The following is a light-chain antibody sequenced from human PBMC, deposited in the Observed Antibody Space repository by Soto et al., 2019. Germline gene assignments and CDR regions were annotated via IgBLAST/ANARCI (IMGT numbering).Light chain of an antibody. J-gene: IGKJ1*01. V-gene: IGKV3-20*01. CDR2: DTS. Sequence: ETVLTQSPGTLSLSPGERATVSCRASQSVGGSSLAWYQQRPGQAPRLLIYDTSKRATGIPDRFSGSGSGTDFTLTISRLEPEDFAVYYCQQYGTSPWAFGQGTKVEIK. CDR1: QSVGGSS. CDR3: QQYGTSPWA.